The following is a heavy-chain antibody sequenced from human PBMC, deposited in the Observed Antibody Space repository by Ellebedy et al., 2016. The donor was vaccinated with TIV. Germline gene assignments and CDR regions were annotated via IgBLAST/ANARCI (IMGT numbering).Heavy chain of an antibody. V-gene: IGHV1-46*01. Sequence: AASVKVSCKASGYTFTSYYIHWARQAPGQGLEWMGVITPSGGSTTLAQKFQGRVTMTTDTSTSTAYMELRSLRSDDTAVYYCARGEGYSISWYGNDYWGQGTLVTVSS. CDR3: ARGEGYSISWYGNDY. J-gene: IGHJ4*02. D-gene: IGHD6-13*01. CDR1: GYTFTSYY. CDR2: ITPSGGST.